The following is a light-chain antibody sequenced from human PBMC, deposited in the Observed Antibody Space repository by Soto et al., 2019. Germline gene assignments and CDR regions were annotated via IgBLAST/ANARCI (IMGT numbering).Light chain of an antibody. V-gene: IGKV1-39*02. Sequence: TASVEERVIITCRASQSISNHLNWYQQKPGKAPKLLIFAASSLQSGVPSRFSGSRSGPDFTLTISRLEPEDFAVYYCQQYGSSGTFGQGTKVDIK. J-gene: IGKJ1*01. CDR3: QQYGSSGT. CDR2: AAS. CDR1: QSISNH.